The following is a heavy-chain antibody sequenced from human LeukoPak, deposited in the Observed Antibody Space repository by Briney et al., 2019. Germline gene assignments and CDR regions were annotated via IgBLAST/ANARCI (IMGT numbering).Heavy chain of an antibody. J-gene: IGHJ4*02. Sequence: ASVKVSCKASGYTFTSYDINWVRQAPGQGLEWMGWISAYNGNTNYAQKLQGRVTMTTDTSTSTAYMELRSLRSDDTAVYYCARSGDYDYVWGSYRPHFDYWGQGTLVTVSS. CDR2: ISAYNGNT. CDR1: GYTFTSYD. CDR3: ARSGDYDYVWGSYRPHFDY. V-gene: IGHV1-18*01. D-gene: IGHD3-16*02.